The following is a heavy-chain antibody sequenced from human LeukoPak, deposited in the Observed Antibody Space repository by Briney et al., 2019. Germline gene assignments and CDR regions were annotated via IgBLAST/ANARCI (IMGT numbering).Heavy chain of an antibody. V-gene: IGHV4-39*07. CDR3: ARISSGYSTRLIDY. D-gene: IGHD5-12*01. CDR1: GGSISSSSYY. Sequence: SETLSLTCTVSGGSISSSSYYWGWIRQPPGKGLEWVGSIYYSGSTYYNPSLKSRVTISVDTSKNQFSLKLSSVTAADTAVYYCARISSGYSTRLIDYWGQGTLVTVSS. CDR2: IYYSGST. J-gene: IGHJ4*02.